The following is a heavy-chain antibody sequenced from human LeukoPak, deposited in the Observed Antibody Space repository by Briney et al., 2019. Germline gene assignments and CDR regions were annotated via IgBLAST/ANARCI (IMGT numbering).Heavy chain of an antibody. D-gene: IGHD1-26*01. Sequence: SETLSLTCTVSGGSISSYYWSWIRQPPGKGLEWIGYIYYSGSTNYNPSLKSRVTISVDTSKNQFSLKLSSVTAADTAVYYCARAISGSYYDYWGQGTLVTVSS. CDR1: GGSISSYY. CDR2: IYYSGST. J-gene: IGHJ4*02. V-gene: IGHV4-59*01. CDR3: ARAISGSYYDY.